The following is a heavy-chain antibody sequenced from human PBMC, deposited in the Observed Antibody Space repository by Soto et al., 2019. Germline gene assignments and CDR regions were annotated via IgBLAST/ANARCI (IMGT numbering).Heavy chain of an antibody. Sequence: VQLVQSGAEVKRPESSVKVSCKASGGTFRSYGINWVRQAPGQGLEWMGGIIPIFGTLNSAQKFQGRVTITADESTSTVYMELSSLRPEDTAVYYCAREGGGLGYCSGGICNWDFDLWGRGTLVTVSS. V-gene: IGHV1-69*01. CDR2: IIPIFGTL. D-gene: IGHD2-15*01. J-gene: IGHJ2*01. CDR1: GGTFRSYG. CDR3: AREGGGLGYCSGGICNWDFDL.